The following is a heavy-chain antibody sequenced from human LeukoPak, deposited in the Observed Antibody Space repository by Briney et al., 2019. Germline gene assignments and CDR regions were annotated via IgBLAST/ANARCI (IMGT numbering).Heavy chain of an antibody. V-gene: IGHV1-18*01. CDR2: ISAYNGNT. D-gene: IGHD2-2*01. Sequence: ASVKVSCKASGYTFTSYGISWVRQAPGQGLEWMGWISAYNGNTNYAQKLQGRVTMTTDTSTSTAYMELRSLRSDDTAVYYCARPIVVVPAAEYYYYYGMDVWGQGTTVTVSS. CDR1: GYTFTSYG. J-gene: IGHJ6*02. CDR3: ARPIVVVPAAEYYYYYGMDV.